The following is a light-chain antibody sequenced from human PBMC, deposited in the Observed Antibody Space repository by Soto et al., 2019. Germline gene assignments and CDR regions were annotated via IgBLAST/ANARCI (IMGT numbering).Light chain of an antibody. CDR3: QQYGGSPPGVT. CDR2: GAS. CDR1: QTINSGY. V-gene: IGKV3-20*01. J-gene: IGKJ4*01. Sequence: IVFTYNPGTLSCSGVERASLSCRRRQTINSGYLAWYQQKPGQAPRLLIYGASSRATGVPDRFSGSGSGTDFTLTISRLEPEDFVVYYCQQYGGSPPGVTFGGGTKVDI.